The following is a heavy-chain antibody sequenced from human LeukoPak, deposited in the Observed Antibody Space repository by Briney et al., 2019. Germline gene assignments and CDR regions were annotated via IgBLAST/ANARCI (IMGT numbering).Heavy chain of an antibody. CDR2: VSSSGTT. V-gene: IGHV4-4*07. D-gene: IGHD5-18*01. Sequence: SETLSLTCTVSGASISSYFWHWIRHPAGKGLEWIGRVSSSGTTNYNPSLRSRVTMSVDTSKKQFSLSLNSVTAADTAVYYCARADGYSYGNYYFDYWGQGTLVTVSS. CDR1: GASISSYF. J-gene: IGHJ4*02. CDR3: ARADGYSYGNYYFDY.